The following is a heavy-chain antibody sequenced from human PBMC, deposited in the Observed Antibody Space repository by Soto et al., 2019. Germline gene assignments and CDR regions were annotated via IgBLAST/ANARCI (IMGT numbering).Heavy chain of an antibody. CDR1: GITFSTYA. CDR2: ISGSGDKT. CDR3: ARGGIDDYSNFYS. Sequence: GGSLRLSCAVSGITFSTYAMGWVRQAPGKGLEWVSVISGSGDKTYYADSVEGRFSISRASFKNMLFLQMNTLRAEDTAIYYCARGGIDDYSNFYSWGQGTLVTVSS. V-gene: IGHV3-23*01. J-gene: IGHJ5*01. D-gene: IGHD4-4*01.